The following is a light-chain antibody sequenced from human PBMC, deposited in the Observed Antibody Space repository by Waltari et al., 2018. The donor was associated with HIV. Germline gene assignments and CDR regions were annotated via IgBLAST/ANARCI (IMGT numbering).Light chain of an antibody. CDR2: SAS. J-gene: IGKJ1*01. CDR3: QQYYDYPWT. Sequence: AIRMTQSPASLSVSTGGSVTITCRASHGITNHLAWYQQKPGKPPKLLMYSASSLESGVPSRFTGSGSGTDFTLTIKCLQSDDFATYYCQQYYDYPWTFGQGTKVEIK. CDR1: HGITNH. V-gene: IGKV1-8*01.